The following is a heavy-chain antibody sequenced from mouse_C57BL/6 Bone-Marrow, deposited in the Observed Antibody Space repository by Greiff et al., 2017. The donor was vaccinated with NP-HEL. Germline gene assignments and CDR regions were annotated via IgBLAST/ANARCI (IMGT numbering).Heavy chain of an antibody. D-gene: IGHD2-3*01. V-gene: IGHV1-69*01. CDR3: ARHDCYPAWFAY. CDR1: GYTFTSYW. J-gene: IGHJ3*01. Sequence: QVQLQQPGAELVMPGASVKLSCKASGYTFTSYWMHWVKQRPGQGLEWIGEIDPSDSYTNYNQKFKGKSTLTVDKSSSTAYMQLSSLTSEDSAVYYCARHDCYPAWFAYWGQGTLVTVSA. CDR2: IDPSDSYT.